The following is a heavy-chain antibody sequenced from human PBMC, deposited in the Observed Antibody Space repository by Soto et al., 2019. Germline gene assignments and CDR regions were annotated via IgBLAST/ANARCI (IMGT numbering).Heavy chain of an antibody. V-gene: IGHV1-69*06. J-gene: IGHJ5*02. CDR1: GGTFSSYA. CDR3: ARLLYGVYASFRGFDP. CDR2: IIPIFGTA. Sequence: SVKVSCKASGGTFSSYAISWVRQAPGQGLEWMGGIIPIFGTANYAQKFQGRVTITADKSTSTAYMELSSLRSEDTAVYYCARLLYGVYASFRGFDPSCQGPLVTLSS. D-gene: IGHD4-17*01.